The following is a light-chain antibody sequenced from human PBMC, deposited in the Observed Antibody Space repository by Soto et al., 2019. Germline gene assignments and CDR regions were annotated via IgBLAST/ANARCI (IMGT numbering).Light chain of an antibody. CDR3: SSYTSSSTYV. J-gene: IGLJ1*01. CDR2: EVN. Sequence: QSVLTQPRSESGSPGQSVTISCTGTSSDVGGYNYVSWYQQHPGKAPKLLIYEVNNRPSGVSDRFSGSKSGNVASLTISWLQAEDEADYYCSSYTSSSTYVFGTGTKLTVL. CDR1: SSDVGGYNY. V-gene: IGLV2-14*01.